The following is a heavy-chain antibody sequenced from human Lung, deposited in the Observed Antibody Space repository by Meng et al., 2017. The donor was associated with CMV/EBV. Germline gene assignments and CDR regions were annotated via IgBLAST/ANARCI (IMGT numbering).Heavy chain of an antibody. D-gene: IGHD1-26*01. CDR2: ISVESIDS. J-gene: IGHJ4*02. CDR1: GFTFLDSA. Sequence: VQLGGSLCLSVEDHGFTFLDSAIHWVRQALGNGLEYVSVISVESIDSNYAQSVKGRFTISRDNSKKMLFLEMGSMRVEDTAVYYCARDEGDSGNLGPYDYWGQGTLVTVSS. CDR3: ARDEGDSGNLGPYDY. V-gene: IGHV3-64*01.